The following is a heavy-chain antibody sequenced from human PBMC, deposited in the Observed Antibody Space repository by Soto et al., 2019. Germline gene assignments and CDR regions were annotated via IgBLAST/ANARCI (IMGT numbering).Heavy chain of an antibody. CDR2: ISYDGSNK. Sequence: QVQLVESGGGVVQPGRSLRPSCAASGFTFSSYGMHWVRQAPGKALEWVAVISYDGSNKYYADSVKGRFTISRDNSKNTLYLQMNSLRAEDTAVYYCAKVPYSSGWYRYYYYGMDVWGQGTTVTVSS. CDR3: AKVPYSSGWYRYYYYGMDV. V-gene: IGHV3-30*18. J-gene: IGHJ6*02. CDR1: GFTFSSYG. D-gene: IGHD6-19*01.